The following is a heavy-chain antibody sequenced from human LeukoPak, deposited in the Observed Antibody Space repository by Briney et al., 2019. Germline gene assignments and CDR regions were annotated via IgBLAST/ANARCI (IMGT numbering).Heavy chain of an antibody. CDR2: IKEDGGAQ. V-gene: IGHV3-7*01. CDR1: GFTFSRYW. J-gene: IGHJ4*02. Sequence: GGSLRLSCAASGFTFSRYWMNWVRQAPGKGLEWVANIKEDGGAQNYVDSVRGRFTISRDNAGNSLYLQMNSLRAEDTAVYYCARDSVHGYYDSSGYSALFDYWGQGTLVTVSS. D-gene: IGHD3-22*01. CDR3: ARDSVHGYYDSSGYSALFDY.